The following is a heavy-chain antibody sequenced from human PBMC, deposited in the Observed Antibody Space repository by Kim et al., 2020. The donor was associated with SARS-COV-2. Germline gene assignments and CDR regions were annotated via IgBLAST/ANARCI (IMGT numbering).Heavy chain of an antibody. CDR3: AGAGSSKLFDY. D-gene: IGHD6-13*01. J-gene: IGHJ4*02. CDR2: T. V-gene: IGHV4-34*01. Sequence: TNSNPTLKSRVTISVDTSKNQFSLKRSSVTAADTAVYYCAGAGSSKLFDYWGQGTLVTVSS.